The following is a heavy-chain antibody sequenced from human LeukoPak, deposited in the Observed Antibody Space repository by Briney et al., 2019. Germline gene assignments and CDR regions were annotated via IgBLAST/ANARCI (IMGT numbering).Heavy chain of an antibody. CDR2: IYYSGGT. CDR1: GGSMSSDH. V-gene: IGHV4-59*01. J-gene: IGHJ4*02. CDR3: ARGAGWYGY. Sequence: WETLSLTCTVSGGSMSSDHWSWLWQPPGKGLEWIGYIYYSGGTNYNPSLKSRVTISVDTSKNQFSLKLSSVTAADTAVYYCARGAGWYGYWGQGTLVTVSS. D-gene: IGHD6-19*01.